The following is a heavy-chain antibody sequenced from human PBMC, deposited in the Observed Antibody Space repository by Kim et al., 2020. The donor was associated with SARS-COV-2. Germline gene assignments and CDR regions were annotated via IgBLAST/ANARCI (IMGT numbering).Heavy chain of an antibody. D-gene: IGHD3-10*01. CDR1: GFTFGDYA. V-gene: IGHV3-49*03. J-gene: IGHJ4*02. CDR2: IRSKAYGGTT. Sequence: GGSLRLSCTASGFTFGDYAMSWFRQAPGKGLEWVGFIRSKAYGGTTEYAASVKGRFTISRDDSKSIAYLQMNSLKTEDTAVYYCTREMVRGVIISFDYWGQGTLVTVSS. CDR3: TREMVRGVIISFDY.